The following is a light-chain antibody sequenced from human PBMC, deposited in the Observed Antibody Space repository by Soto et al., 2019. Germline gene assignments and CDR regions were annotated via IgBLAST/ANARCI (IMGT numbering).Light chain of an antibody. CDR3: QQHNNWPPWT. V-gene: IGKV3-15*01. Sequence: EIVMTQSPATLSVSPGERATLSCRASQSVSSNLAWYQQKPGQAPRLLMYGASTRATGIPDRFSGSGSGTEFTLTISSLQSEDFAGDYCQQHNNWPPWTFGQGTKVEIK. J-gene: IGKJ1*01. CDR1: QSVSSN. CDR2: GAS.